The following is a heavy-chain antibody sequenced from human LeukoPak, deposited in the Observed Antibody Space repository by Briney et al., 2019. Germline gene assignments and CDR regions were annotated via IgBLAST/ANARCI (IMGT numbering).Heavy chain of an antibody. CDR2: ISGSGGST. V-gene: IGHV3-23*01. Sequence: GGSLRLSCAASGFTFSSYAMSWVRQAPGKGLEWGSAISGSGGSTYYADSVKGRFTISRDNSKNTLYLQMNSLRAEDTAVYYCAKDGHYYDSSGYLDYWGQGTLVTVSS. CDR1: GFTFSSYA. J-gene: IGHJ4*02. CDR3: AKDGHYYDSSGYLDY. D-gene: IGHD3-22*01.